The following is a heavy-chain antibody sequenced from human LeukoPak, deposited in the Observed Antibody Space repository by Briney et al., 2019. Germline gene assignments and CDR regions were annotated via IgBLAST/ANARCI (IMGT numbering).Heavy chain of an antibody. Sequence: PGGSLRLSCAASGFTFSDFYLNWVRQAPGKGLEWISYISSSGRTIYYVDSVKGRFTISRDSAKNSLYLQMNSLRAEDTAVYYCARGSGDYAHPLDYWGQGTLVTVSS. D-gene: IGHD4-17*01. V-gene: IGHV3-11*04. CDR2: ISSSGRTI. J-gene: IGHJ4*02. CDR3: ARGSGDYAHPLDY. CDR1: GFTFSDFY.